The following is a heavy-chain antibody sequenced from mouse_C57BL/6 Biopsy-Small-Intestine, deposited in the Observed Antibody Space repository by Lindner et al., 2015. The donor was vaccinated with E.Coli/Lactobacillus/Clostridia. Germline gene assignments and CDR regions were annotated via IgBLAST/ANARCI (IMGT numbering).Heavy chain of an antibody. CDR3: ARGGHYYGSRDYWYFDV. V-gene: IGHV1-9*01. CDR1: GYTFTGYW. D-gene: IGHD1-1*01. J-gene: IGHJ1*03. Sequence: VQLQESGAELMKPGASVKLSCKATGYTFTGYWIEWVKQRPGHGLEWIGEILPGSGSTNYNEKFKGKATFTADTSSNTAYMQLSSLTTEDSAIYYCARGGHYYGSRDYWYFDVWGTGTTVTVSS. CDR2: ILPGSGST.